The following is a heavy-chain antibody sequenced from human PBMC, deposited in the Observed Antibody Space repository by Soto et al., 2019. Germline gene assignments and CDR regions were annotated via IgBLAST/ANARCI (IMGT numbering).Heavy chain of an antibody. V-gene: IGHV4-30-4*01. CDR1: GGSISSGDYY. Sequence: PSETLSLTCTVSGGSISSGDYYWSWIRQPPGKGLEWIGYIYYSGSTYYNPSLKSRVTISVDTSKNQFSLKLSSVTAADTAVYFFAKDNIPAHFYSRAQQPAVPVSS. J-gene: IGHJ4*02. CDR3: AKDNIPAHFYS. CDR2: IYYSGST. D-gene: IGHD2-21*01.